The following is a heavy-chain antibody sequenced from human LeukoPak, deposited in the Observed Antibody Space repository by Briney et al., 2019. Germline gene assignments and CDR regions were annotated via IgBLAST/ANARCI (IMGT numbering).Heavy chain of an antibody. V-gene: IGHV4-61*01. CDR3: ARDGGRYSSSWPRVYFDY. Sequence: SETLSLTCTVSGGSVSSGSYYWSWIRQPPGKGLEWIGYIYYSGGTNYNPSLKSRVTISVDTSKNQFSLKLSSVTAADTAVYYCARDGGRYSSSWPRVYFDYWGQGTLVTVSS. J-gene: IGHJ4*02. CDR2: IYYSGGT. D-gene: IGHD6-13*01. CDR1: GGSVSSGSYY.